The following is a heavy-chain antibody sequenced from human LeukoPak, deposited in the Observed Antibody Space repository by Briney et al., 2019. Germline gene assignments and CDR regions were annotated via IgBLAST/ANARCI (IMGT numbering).Heavy chain of an antibody. J-gene: IGHJ4*02. V-gene: IGHV4-34*01. CDR3: ARVRYFDWLFVGTCRYYFDY. Sequence: PSETLSLTCAVYGGSFSGYYWSWIRQPPGKGLDWIGEINHSGSTNYNPSLKSRVTISVDTSKNQFSLKLSSVTAADTAVYYCARVRYFDWLFVGTCRYYFDYWGQGTLVTVSS. CDR2: INHSGST. CDR1: GGSFSGYY. D-gene: IGHD3-9*01.